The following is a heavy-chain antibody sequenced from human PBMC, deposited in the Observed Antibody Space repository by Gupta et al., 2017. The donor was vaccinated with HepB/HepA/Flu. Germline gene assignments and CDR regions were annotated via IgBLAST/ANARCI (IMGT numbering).Heavy chain of an antibody. CDR1: GDPITDGGYY. D-gene: IGHD2-8*02. V-gene: IGHV4-31*03. CDR3: ARVSGGWSGYEFDP. J-gene: IGHJ5*02. Sequence: QVQLQESGPGLVKPSQTLSLTCNVSGDPITDGGYYLTWIRQVPGKGLEWIGYVYYDGSTNYNSSLKGRVMISLDTSKNQFSLKLTSLTAADTAIYYCARVSGGWSGYEFDPWGQGTLVTVSS. CDR2: VYYDGST.